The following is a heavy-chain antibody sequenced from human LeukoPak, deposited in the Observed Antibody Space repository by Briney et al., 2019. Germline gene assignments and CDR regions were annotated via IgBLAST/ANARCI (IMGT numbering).Heavy chain of an antibody. CDR1: GGSISSGDYY. Sequence: SETLSLTCTVSGGSISSGDYYWSWIRQPPGKGLEWIGYIYYSGSTYYNPSLKSRVTISVDTSKNQFSLKLSSVTAADTAVYYCARLVGYYYDSSGYCSSYYYYYYYMDVWGKGTTVTVSS. J-gene: IGHJ6*03. V-gene: IGHV4-30-4*08. CDR3: ARLVGYYYDSSGYCSSYYYYYYYMDV. D-gene: IGHD3-22*01. CDR2: IYYSGST.